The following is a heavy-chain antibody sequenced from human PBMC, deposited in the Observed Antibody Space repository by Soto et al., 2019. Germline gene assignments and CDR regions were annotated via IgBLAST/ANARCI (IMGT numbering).Heavy chain of an antibody. CDR1: GGTFSSYA. Sequence: QVQLVQSGAEVQRPGSSVKVSCKASGGTFSSYAISWVRQAPGQGLEWMGGINPIFGTPHYAQKYQGRVTITADTFTNTAYMELTRLTSDDTAVYFCAREGRHFDYWGQGTLVPVSS. J-gene: IGHJ4*02. CDR2: INPIFGTP. V-gene: IGHV1-69*06. CDR3: AREGRHFDY.